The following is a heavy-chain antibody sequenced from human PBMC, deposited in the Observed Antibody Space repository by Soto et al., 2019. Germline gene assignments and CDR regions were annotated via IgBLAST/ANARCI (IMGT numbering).Heavy chain of an antibody. CDR3: ARAGNFDWLLFYYYYGMDV. CDR1: GYTFTSYA. Sequence: GASVKVSCKASGYTFTSYAMQWVRQAPGQRLEWMGWINAGNGNTKYSQKFQGRVTITRDTSASTAYMELSSLRSEDTAVYYCARAGNFDWLLFYYYYGMDVWGQGTTVTVSS. V-gene: IGHV1-3*01. J-gene: IGHJ6*02. CDR2: INAGNGNT. D-gene: IGHD3-9*01.